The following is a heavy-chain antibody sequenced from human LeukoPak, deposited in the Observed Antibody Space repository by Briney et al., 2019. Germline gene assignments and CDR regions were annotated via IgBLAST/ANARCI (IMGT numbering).Heavy chain of an antibody. V-gene: IGHV3-48*04. Sequence: GGSLRLSCAASGFTFSSYSMTWVRQAPGKGLEWLSYISSSSGIIYYTDSVKGRFTISRDNAKNSLYLRMNSLRAEDTAVYYCARDILTGSQSRFQHWGQGTLVTVSS. CDR1: GFTFSSYS. CDR3: ARDILTGSQSRFQH. CDR2: ISSSSGII. J-gene: IGHJ1*01. D-gene: IGHD3-9*01.